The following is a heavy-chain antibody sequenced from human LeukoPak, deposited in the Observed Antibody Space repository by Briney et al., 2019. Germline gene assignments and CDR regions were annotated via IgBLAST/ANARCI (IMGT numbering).Heavy chain of an antibody. CDR1: GGTFSSYA. CDR3: AIPPYCSSTSCYTEWYWFDP. Sequence: ASVKVPCKASGGTFSSYAISWVRQAPGQGLEWMGRIIPILGIANYAQKLQGRVTITADKSTSTAYMELSSLRSEDTAVYYCAIPPYCSSTSCYTEWYWFDPWGQGTLVTVSS. J-gene: IGHJ5*02. CDR2: IIPILGIA. D-gene: IGHD2-2*02. V-gene: IGHV1-69*04.